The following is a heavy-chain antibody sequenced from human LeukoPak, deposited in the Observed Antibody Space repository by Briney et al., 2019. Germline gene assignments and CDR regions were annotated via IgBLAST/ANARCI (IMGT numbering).Heavy chain of an antibody. CDR1: GFTFSSYG. J-gene: IGHJ4*02. Sequence: GGSLRLSCAASGFTFSSYGMHWVRQAPGKGLEWVAIISYDGGNKYYADSVKGRFTISRDNSKNTLYLQMNSLRAEDTAVYYCVRSHYSSGPFDYWGQGTLVTVSS. D-gene: IGHD6-19*01. CDR2: ISYDGGNK. V-gene: IGHV3-30*03. CDR3: VRSHYSSGPFDY.